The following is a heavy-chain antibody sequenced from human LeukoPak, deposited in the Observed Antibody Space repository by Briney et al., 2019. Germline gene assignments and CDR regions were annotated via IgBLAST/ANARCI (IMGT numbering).Heavy chain of an antibody. CDR3: AREGRYCSGGRACYMDV. CDR1: GGSFSGYY. Sequence: PSETLSLTCAVYGGSFSGYYWSWIRQPPGKGLEWIGEINHSGSTNYNPSLKSRVTISVDTSKNQFSLKLSSVTAADTAVYYCAREGRYCSGGRACYMDVWGKGTTVTVSS. CDR2: INHSGST. D-gene: IGHD2-15*01. V-gene: IGHV4-34*01. J-gene: IGHJ6*03.